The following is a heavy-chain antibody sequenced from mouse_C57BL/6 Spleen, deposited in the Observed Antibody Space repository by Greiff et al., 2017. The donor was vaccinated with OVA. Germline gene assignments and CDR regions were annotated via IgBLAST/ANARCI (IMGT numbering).Heavy chain of an antibody. J-gene: IGHJ3*01. CDR3: ANSLITTVVAPFAY. D-gene: IGHD1-1*01. Sequence: DVMFVESGGGLVKPGGSLKLSCAASGFTFSDYGMHWVRQAPEKGLEWVAYISSGSSTIYYADTVKGRFTISRDNAKNTLFLQMTSLRSEDTAMYYCANSLITTVVAPFAYWGQGTLVTVSA. CDR2: ISSGSSTI. V-gene: IGHV5-17*01. CDR1: GFTFSDYG.